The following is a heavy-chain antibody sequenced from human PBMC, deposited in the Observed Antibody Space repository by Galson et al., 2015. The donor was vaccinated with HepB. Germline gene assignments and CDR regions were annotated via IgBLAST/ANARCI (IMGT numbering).Heavy chain of an antibody. CDR1: GGSISSGGYS. D-gene: IGHD3-9*01. CDR2: IYHSGST. CDR3: ARADILTGYSRRAFDI. J-gene: IGHJ3*02. V-gene: IGHV4-30-2*01. Sequence: TLSLTCAVSGGSISSGGYSWSWIRQPPGKGLEWIGYIYHSGSTYYNPSLKSRVTISVDRSKNQFSLKLSSVTAADTAVYYCARADILTGYSRRAFDIWGQGTMVTVSS.